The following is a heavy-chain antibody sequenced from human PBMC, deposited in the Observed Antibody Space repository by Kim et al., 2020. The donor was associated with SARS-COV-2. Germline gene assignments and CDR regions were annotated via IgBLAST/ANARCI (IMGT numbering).Heavy chain of an antibody. CDR2: IYYSGST. V-gene: IGHV4-39*01. Sequence: SETLSLTCTVSGGSISSSSYYWGWIRQPPGKGLEWIGSIYYSGSTYYNPSLKSRVTISVDTSKNQFSLKLSSVTAADTAVYYCARRRDTGYSSSWSSSRDYWGQGTLVTVSS. D-gene: IGHD6-13*01. CDR1: GGSISSSSYY. J-gene: IGHJ4*02. CDR3: ARRRDTGYSSSWSSSRDY.